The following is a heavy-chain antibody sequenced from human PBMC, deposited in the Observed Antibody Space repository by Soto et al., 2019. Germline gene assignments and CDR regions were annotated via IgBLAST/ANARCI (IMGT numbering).Heavy chain of an antibody. D-gene: IGHD6-19*01. Sequence: PGGSLRLSCTASGFTFSSYAMHWVRQAPGKGLEWVAVISYDGSNKYYADSVKGRFTISRDNSKNTMYLQMNSLRVEDTAVYYCARPYSSGWYGDLDYWGQGPLVTVSA. CDR2: ISYDGSNK. CDR3: ARPYSSGWYGDLDY. CDR1: GFTFSSYA. V-gene: IGHV3-30-3*01. J-gene: IGHJ4*02.